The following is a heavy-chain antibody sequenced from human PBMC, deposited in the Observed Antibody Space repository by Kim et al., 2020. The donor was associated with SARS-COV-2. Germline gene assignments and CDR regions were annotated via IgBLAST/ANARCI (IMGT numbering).Heavy chain of an antibody. V-gene: IGHV3-74*01. J-gene: IGHJ4*02. CDR3: VGGGSWGY. D-gene: IGHD3-16*01. CDR2: IIGDGSST. CDR1: GFTFSSYW. Sequence: GGSLRLSCAASGFTFSSYWMHWVRQPPGKGLVWVSRIIGDGSSTDYADSVKGRFTISRDNAKNALYLQMNSLRADDTAVYYCVGGGSWGYWGQGTLVTVSS.